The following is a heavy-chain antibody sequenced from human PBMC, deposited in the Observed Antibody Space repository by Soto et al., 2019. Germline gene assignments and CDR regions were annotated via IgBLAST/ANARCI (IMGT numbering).Heavy chain of an antibody. CDR3: VRRHVSGTGLDWFDA. J-gene: IGHJ5*02. D-gene: IGHD1-1*01. V-gene: IGHV1-3*01. CDR2: INAANGDT. CDR1: GYTFTSYG. Sequence: GASVKVSCKASGYTFTSYGIHWVRQAPGQRLEWMGWINAANGDTKYSPKLQGRVTITRDTSASTAYMELSSLRSEDTAVYYCVRRHVSGTGLDWFDAWGQGTLVTVSS.